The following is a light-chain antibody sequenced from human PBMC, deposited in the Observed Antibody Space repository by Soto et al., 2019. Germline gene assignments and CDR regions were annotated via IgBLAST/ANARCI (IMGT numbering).Light chain of an antibody. J-gene: IGLJ1*01. CDR1: SSNIGAGYDF. CDR2: DVS. Sequence: QSVLTQPPSVSGAPGQRVTISCTGSSSNIGAGYDFVSWYQQHPGKAPRLMIFDVSERPSGVPDRFSGSKSGNTASLTISGLQAEDEADYYCCLYAVTFYVFGTGTKVTVL. V-gene: IGLV2-11*01. CDR3: CLYAVTFYV.